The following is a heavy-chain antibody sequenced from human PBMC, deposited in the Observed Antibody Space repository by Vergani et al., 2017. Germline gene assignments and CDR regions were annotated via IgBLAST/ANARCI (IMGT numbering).Heavy chain of an antibody. Sequence: QVQLAQSGAEVKKPGSSVKVSCKASGDTFSSYAISWVRQAPGQGLEWMGGIIPIFGAANYAQKFQGRVTITADESTSTAYMGLSSLRSEDTAVYYCSRARYSSGWYDGSYWGQGTLVTVAS. CDR2: IIPIFGAA. CDR1: GDTFSSYA. D-gene: IGHD6-19*01. J-gene: IGHJ4*02. CDR3: SRARYSSGWYDGSY. V-gene: IGHV1-69*01.